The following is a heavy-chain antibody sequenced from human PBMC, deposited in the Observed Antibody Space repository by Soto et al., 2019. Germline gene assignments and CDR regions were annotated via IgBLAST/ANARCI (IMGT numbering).Heavy chain of an antibody. CDR2: IYWDDDK. CDR3: AHSVTPRRLPTRQLLCFDY. CDR1: GFSLSETGVG. J-gene: IGHJ4*02. Sequence: QITLKESGPTLVKPTQTLTLTCTFSGFSLSETGVGVGWFRQPPGKALEWVAFIYWDDDKWHSPSLRSRLTITKDTSKNQVVLTMASMDPLDTATYYCAHSVTPRRLPTRQLLCFDYWGQGTLVTVSS. D-gene: IGHD5-18*01. V-gene: IGHV2-5*02.